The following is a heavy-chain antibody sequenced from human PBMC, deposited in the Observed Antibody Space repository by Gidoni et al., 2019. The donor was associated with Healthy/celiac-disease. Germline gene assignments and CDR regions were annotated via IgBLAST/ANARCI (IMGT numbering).Heavy chain of an antibody. CDR2: IAYDGSNK. CDR1: GFTFSSYA. CDR3: ARGYSGYDPQDWYFDL. D-gene: IGHD5-12*01. J-gene: IGHJ2*01. V-gene: IGHV3-30-3*01. Sequence: QVQLVESGGGVVQPGRSLRLSCAASGFTFSSYARHWVRQAPGKGLEWVAVIAYDGSNKYYADSVKGRFTISRDNSKNTLYLQMNSLRAEDTAVYYCARGYSGYDPQDWYFDLWGRGTLVTVSS.